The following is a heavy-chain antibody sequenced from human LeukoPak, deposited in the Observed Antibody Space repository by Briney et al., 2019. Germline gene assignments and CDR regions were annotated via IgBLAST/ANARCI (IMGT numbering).Heavy chain of an antibody. D-gene: IGHD3-22*01. CDR2: IYYSGST. V-gene: IGHV4-59*08. CDR3: ARHGPPIYDSSGYFPGAFDI. Sequence: SETLSLTCTVSGGSISSYYWSWIRQPPGKGLEWIGYIYYSGSTNYSPSLKSRVTISVDTSRNQFSLKLSSVTAADTAVYYCARHGPPIYDSSGYFPGAFDIWGQGTMVTVSS. J-gene: IGHJ3*02. CDR1: GGSISSYY.